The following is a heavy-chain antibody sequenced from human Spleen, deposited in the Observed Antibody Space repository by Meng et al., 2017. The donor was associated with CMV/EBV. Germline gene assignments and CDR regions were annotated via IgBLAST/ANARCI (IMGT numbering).Heavy chain of an antibody. D-gene: IGHD2-21*02. Sequence: QVQLQESGTGLVKPSGTLALTCAVSGGSIRSRHLWTWVRQVPGKGLEWIGEIYHSGSTNYNPSLKSRVTISVDKFKNQFSLKLGSVTAADTAVYYCARIERRRILKYCGSDCSTTDYWGQGTLVTVSS. CDR3: ARIERRRILKYCGSDCSTTDY. CDR2: IYHSGST. V-gene: IGHV4-4*02. J-gene: IGHJ4*02. CDR1: GGSIRSRHL.